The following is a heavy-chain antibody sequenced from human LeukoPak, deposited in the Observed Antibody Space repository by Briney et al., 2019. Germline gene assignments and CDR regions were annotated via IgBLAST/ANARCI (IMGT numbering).Heavy chain of an antibody. CDR3: ARASRPSNSWFDP. CDR1: GHSFSSDSF. Sequence: SETLSLTCGVSGHSFSSDSFWGWIRQPPGQGLEWIGSIHERGSTFYNPSLKSRVTISVDTSKNQFSLNVNSVTAADTAVYYCARASRPSNSWFDPWGQGTVVTVSS. D-gene: IGHD6-6*01. J-gene: IGHJ5*02. CDR2: IHERGST. V-gene: IGHV4-38-2*01.